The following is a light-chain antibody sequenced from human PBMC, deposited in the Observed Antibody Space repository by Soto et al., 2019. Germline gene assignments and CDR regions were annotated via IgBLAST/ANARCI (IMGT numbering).Light chain of an antibody. Sequence: QSVLTQPASVSGSPGQSITISCTGTSSGVDGYNYVSWYQQHPGKAPKLMIYDVSNRPSGVSNRFSGSKSDNTASLTISGLQAEDEADYYCSSYTSSSTLGYAFGTGTKLTVL. CDR2: DVS. CDR1: SSGVDGYNY. V-gene: IGLV2-14*01. J-gene: IGLJ1*01. CDR3: SSYTSSSTLGYA.